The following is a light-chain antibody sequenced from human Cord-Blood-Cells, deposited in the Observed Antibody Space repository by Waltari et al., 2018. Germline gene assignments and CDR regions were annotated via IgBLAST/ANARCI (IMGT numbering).Light chain of an antibody. CDR2: DVS. V-gene: IGLV2-11*01. J-gene: IGLJ2*01. CDR3: CSYAGSYTYVV. CDR1: SSDAGGYNY. Sequence: QSALTQPRSVSGSTGQSVTISCTGTSSDAGGYNYVSWYQQHPGKAPKLMIYDVSKRPSGVPDRFSGSKSGNTASLTISGLQAEDEADYYCCSYAGSYTYVVFGGGTKLTVL.